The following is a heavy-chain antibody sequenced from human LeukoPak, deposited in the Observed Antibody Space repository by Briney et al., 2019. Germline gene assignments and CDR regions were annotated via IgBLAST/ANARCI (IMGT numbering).Heavy chain of an antibody. CDR2: INWNGGST. CDR3: ARDLYGSGSYWDS. V-gene: IGHV3-20*04. Sequence: GRSLRLSCTASGFTFGDYGMSWVRQAPGKGLEWVSGINWNGGSTGYADSVKGRFTISRDNAKNSLYLQMNSLRAEDTALYYCARDLYGSGSYWDSWGQGTLVTVSS. CDR1: GFTFGDYG. J-gene: IGHJ4*02. D-gene: IGHD3-10*01.